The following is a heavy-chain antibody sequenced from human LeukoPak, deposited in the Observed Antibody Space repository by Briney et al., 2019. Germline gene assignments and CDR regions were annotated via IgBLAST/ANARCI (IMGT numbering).Heavy chain of an antibody. CDR1: GFTFSSHA. CDR3: AKDSPLTQLLWFGELSLLYDY. D-gene: IGHD3-10*01. V-gene: IGHV3-23*01. J-gene: IGHJ4*02. CDR2: ISGSGGST. Sequence: GGSLRLSCAASGFTFSSHAMSWVRQAPGKGLEWVSAISGSGGSTYYADSVKGRFTPSRDNSKNTLYLQMNSLRAEETAVYYCAKDSPLTQLLWFGELSLLYDYWGQGTLVTVSS.